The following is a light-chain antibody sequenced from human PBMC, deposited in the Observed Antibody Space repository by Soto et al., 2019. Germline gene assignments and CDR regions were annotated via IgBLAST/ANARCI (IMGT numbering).Light chain of an antibody. J-gene: IGKJ1*01. CDR2: DVS. CDR1: QSVNNN. CDR3: QQYNSWHPPVT. V-gene: IGKV3-15*01. Sequence: EVVMTQSPATLSVSPGERATLSCRASQSVNNNFVWYQQRPAQAPRLLIYDVSTRATGIPAKFSASGSGTEFTLTISSLQSEDFAVSYCQQYNSWHPPVTFGQGTKVEIK.